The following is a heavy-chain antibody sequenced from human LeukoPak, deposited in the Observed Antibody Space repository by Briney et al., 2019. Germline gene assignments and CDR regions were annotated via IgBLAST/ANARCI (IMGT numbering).Heavy chain of an antibody. CDR3: AKDYRRIVATIGAFDI. Sequence: PGGSLRLSCAASGFSLSGYWMSWVRQAPGKGLEWVSAISGSGGSTYYADSVKGWFTISRDNSKNTLYLQMNSLRAEDTAVYYCAKDYRRIVATIGAFDIWGQGTMVTVSS. J-gene: IGHJ3*02. V-gene: IGHV3-23*01. CDR2: ISGSGGST. CDR1: GFSLSGYW. D-gene: IGHD5-12*01.